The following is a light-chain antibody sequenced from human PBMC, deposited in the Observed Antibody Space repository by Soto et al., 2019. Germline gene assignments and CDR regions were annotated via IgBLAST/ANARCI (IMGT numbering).Light chain of an antibody. V-gene: IGLV2-14*01. Sequence: QSALTQPASVSGSPGQSITISCTGTSSDVGAYNYVSWYQQHPGKAPKLMIYEVSNRPSGVSNRFSASKSANTASLTISGLQAEDEADYYCSSYTSSSTWVFGGGTKLTVL. CDR1: SSDVGAYNY. CDR3: SSYTSSSTWV. CDR2: EVS. J-gene: IGLJ3*02.